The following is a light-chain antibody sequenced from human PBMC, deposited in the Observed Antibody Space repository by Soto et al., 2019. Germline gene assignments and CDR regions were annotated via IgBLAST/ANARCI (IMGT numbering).Light chain of an antibody. CDR2: SYD. V-gene: IGLV1-44*01. Sequence: QLVLTQPPSASGTPGQTVTISCSGSSSNIGSNNVDWYQHLPGTAPKLLIYSYDERPSGVPDRFSGSKSGTSASLAISGLQSEDEAEYYCAAWDERLRGLVFGGGTKLTVL. CDR1: SSNIGSNN. J-gene: IGLJ3*02. CDR3: AAWDERLRGLV.